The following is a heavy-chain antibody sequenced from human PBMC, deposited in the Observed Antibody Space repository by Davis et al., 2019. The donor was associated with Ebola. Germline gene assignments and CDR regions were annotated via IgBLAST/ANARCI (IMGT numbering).Heavy chain of an antibody. D-gene: IGHD2-2*01. V-gene: IGHV3-23*01. CDR2: ISGSGGYT. CDR1: GFTFSSYA. CDR3: ATRSSTGSYMDV. Sequence: GEFLKISCAASGFTFSSYAMSWVRQAPGKGLEWVSGISGSGGYTYYADSVKGRFTISRDNSKNTLYLQMNSLRAEDTAVYFCATRSSTGSYMDVWGKGTTVTVSS. J-gene: IGHJ6*03.